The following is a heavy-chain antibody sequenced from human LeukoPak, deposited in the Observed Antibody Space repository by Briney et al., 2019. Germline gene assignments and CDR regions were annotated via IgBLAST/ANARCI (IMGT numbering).Heavy chain of an antibody. J-gene: IGHJ6*03. CDR3: ARSGLRHFTRTDYYYYMDV. D-gene: IGHD1-1*01. CDR2: ISSSSSFI. CDR1: GFTFSKFA. Sequence: PGRSLRLSCAAAGFTFSKFAMHWVRQAPGKGLEWVSSISSSSSFIYYADSVKGRFTISRDNAKNSLYLQMNSLRAEDTAVYYCARSGLRHFTRTDYYYYMDVWGKGTTVTVSS. V-gene: IGHV3-21*01.